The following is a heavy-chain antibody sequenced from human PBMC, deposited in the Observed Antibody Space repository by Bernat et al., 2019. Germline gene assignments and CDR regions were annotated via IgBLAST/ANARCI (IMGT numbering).Heavy chain of an antibody. CDR1: ISSGGYY. Sequence: ISSGGYYWSWIRQHPGKGLEWIGYIYYSGSTYYNPSLKRRVTISVDTSKNQFSLKLSSVTAADTAAYYCARGSLALYADGRYIDLWG. CDR3: ARGSLALYADGRYIDL. J-gene: IGHJ2*01. CDR2: IYYSGST. D-gene: IGHD2/OR15-2a*01. V-gene: IGHV4-31*02.